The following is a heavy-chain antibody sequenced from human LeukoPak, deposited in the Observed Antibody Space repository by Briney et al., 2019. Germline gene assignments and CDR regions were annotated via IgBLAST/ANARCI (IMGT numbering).Heavy chain of an antibody. Sequence: PGGSLRLSCAASGFTFDDYAMHWVRQAPGKGLEWVSGISWNSGSIGYADSVKGRFTISRDNAKNSLYLQMNSLRAGDTALYYCAKDISSVGVITMTRDWGQGTLVTVSS. CDR3: AKDISSVGVITMTRD. V-gene: IGHV3-9*01. CDR2: ISWNSGSI. CDR1: GFTFDDYA. J-gene: IGHJ4*02. D-gene: IGHD2-21*01.